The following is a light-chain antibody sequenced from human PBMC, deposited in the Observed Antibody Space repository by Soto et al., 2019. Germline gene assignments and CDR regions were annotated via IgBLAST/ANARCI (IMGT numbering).Light chain of an antibody. CDR3: QQYNNWPPIT. CDR1: QGISNW. J-gene: IGKJ5*01. V-gene: IGKV1D-16*01. CDR2: ATS. Sequence: IQMTQSPSSLSASVGDRVTITCRASQGISNWLAWYQQKPEKAPKPLIYATSSLQSGVPSRFSGSGSGTDFTLTISSLQSEDFAVYYCQQYNNWPPITFGQGTRLEIK.